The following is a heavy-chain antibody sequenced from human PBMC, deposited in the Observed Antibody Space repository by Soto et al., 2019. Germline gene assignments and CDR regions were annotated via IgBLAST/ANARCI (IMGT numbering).Heavy chain of an antibody. CDR3: ARMLTTADDAFDI. V-gene: IGHV1-69*04. D-gene: IGHD4-17*01. Sequence: SVKVSCKASGYTFTSYDINWVRQATGQGLEWMGRIIPILGIANYADSVKGRFTISRDNSKNTLYLQMNSLRAEDTAVYYCARMLTTADDAFDIWGQGTMVTVSS. CDR2: IIPILGIA. CDR1: GYTFTSYD. J-gene: IGHJ3*02.